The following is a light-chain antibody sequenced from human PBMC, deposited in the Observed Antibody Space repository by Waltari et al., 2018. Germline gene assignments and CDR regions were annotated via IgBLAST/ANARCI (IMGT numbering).Light chain of an antibody. J-gene: IGLJ2*01. CDR2: DVD. V-gene: IGLV2-11*01. Sequence: QSALTQPRSVSGSPGQSVTISCIGGSSDVGAYDYVSWYQQYPGKGPKLMIYDVDRRPSGVPDRFSGSKSGNTASLTISGLQAEDEGVYYCCSYAGSNTYVLFGGGTELTVL. CDR1: SSDVGAYDY. CDR3: CSYAGSNTYVL.